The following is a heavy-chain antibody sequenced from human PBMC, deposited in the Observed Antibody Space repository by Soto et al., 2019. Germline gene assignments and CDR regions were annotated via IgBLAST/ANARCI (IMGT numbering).Heavy chain of an antibody. CDR3: AKDKGNSSSWYAFDI. CDR1: GFTFSSYG. D-gene: IGHD6-13*01. CDR2: ISDDGSNK. J-gene: IGHJ3*02. V-gene: IGHV3-30*18. Sequence: GGSLRLSCAASGFTFSSYGMHWVRQAPGKGLEWVAVISDDGSNKYYADSVKGRFTISRDNSKNTLYLQMNSLRAEDTAVYYCAKDKGNSSSWYAFDIWGQGTMVTVSS.